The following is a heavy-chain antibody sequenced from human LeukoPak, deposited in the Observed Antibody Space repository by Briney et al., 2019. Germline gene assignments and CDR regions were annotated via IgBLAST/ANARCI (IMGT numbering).Heavy chain of an antibody. CDR1: GFTFSSYA. D-gene: IGHD5-18*01. Sequence: PGGSLRLSCAASGFTFSSYAMSWARQAPGKGLEWVSAISGSGGSTYYADSVKGRFTISRDNSKNTLYLQMNSVRAEDTAVYYCAKDRRSTAMVMLLWDYWGQGTLVTVSS. CDR2: ISGSGGST. V-gene: IGHV3-23*01. J-gene: IGHJ4*02. CDR3: AKDRRSTAMVMLLWDY.